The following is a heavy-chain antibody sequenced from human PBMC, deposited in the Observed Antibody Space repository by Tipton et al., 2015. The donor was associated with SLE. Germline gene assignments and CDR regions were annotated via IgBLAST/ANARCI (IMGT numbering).Heavy chain of an antibody. V-gene: IGHV4-61*08. Sequence: TLSLTCTVSGVSIGSGGYYWSWIRQPPGKGLEWIGAISYRGSTKYNPSLKSRVTISLDTSKNQFSLKLSSVTAADTAVYYCARIDGGYDQYYFDYWGQGTLVTVSS. CDR3: ARIDGGYDQYYFDY. J-gene: IGHJ4*02. CDR1: GVSIGSGGYY. D-gene: IGHD5-12*01. CDR2: ISYRGST.